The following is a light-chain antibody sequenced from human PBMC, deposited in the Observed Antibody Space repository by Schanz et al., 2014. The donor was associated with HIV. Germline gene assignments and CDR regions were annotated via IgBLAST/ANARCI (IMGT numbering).Light chain of an antibody. J-gene: IGLJ2*01. CDR3: ATWDDSLNGVV. CDR2: NTF. CDR1: SSNFRSNA. Sequence: QSVLTQPPSASGTPGQRVTISCSGSSSNFRSNAVNWYQQLPGTAPRLVIYNTFHRPSGVPDRFSGSQSGTSASLAISGLRSDDEAHYYCATWDDSLNGVVFGGGTKVTVL. V-gene: IGLV1-44*01.